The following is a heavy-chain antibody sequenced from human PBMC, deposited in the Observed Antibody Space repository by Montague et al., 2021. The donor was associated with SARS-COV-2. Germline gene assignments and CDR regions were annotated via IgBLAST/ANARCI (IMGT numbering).Heavy chain of an antibody. J-gene: IGHJ6*02. Sequence: CAISGDSVSSYSATWNRVTQSPSSGLEWLGRTYYNSKWYNDYAVSVRGRVTINPDTSKNQFSLQLNSVTPEDTAIYYCTSGREWNYNGMDVWGQGTTVTVSS. D-gene: IGHD3-3*01. CDR1: GDSVSSYSAT. CDR2: TYYNSKWYN. CDR3: TSGREWNYNGMDV. V-gene: IGHV6-1*01.